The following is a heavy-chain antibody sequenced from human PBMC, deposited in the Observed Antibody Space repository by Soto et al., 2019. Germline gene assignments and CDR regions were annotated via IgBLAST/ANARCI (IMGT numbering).Heavy chain of an antibody. CDR3: ARDLAKGGGSAGFDY. CDR2: INPKSGGT. Sequence: QVQLVQSGAEVKKPGASVNVSCKASGYTFTVYYMHWVRQAPGQGLEWMGWINPKSGGTMYPQKFQGRVTMTWDTSISTANMAVSRLRSGDTVVYYCARDLAKGGGSAGFDYWGQGTLVTVSS. CDR1: GYTFTVYY. D-gene: IGHD1-26*01. V-gene: IGHV1-2*02. J-gene: IGHJ4*02.